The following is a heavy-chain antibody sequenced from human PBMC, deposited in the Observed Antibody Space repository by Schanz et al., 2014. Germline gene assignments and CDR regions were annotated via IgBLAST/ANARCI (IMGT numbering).Heavy chain of an antibody. CDR2: ISWNSYSL. CDR1: GFTFSDSW. CDR3: ARAPGANASPYYFDY. Sequence: EVQLVESGGGLVQPGGSLRLSCAASGFTFSDSWMHWVRQAPGKGLVWVSGISWNSYSLLYADSVQGRFTISRDNAKNSLYLQMNSLRHDDTAFYYCARAPGANASPYYFDYWGQGSLVTVSS. V-gene: IGHV3-74*01. J-gene: IGHJ4*02. D-gene: IGHD2-8*01.